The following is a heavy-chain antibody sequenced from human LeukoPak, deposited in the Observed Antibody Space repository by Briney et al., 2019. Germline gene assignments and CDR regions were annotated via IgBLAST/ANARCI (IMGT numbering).Heavy chain of an antibody. Sequence: SETLSLTCAVSGGSISSGSYSWSWIRQPPGKGLEWIGYIYPRGSTYYNPSLKSRVILSLDKSANQFSLNLSSVTAADTAVYYCARDLSLYCSGGSCYSLNYWGQGTLVTVSS. D-gene: IGHD2-15*01. J-gene: IGHJ4*02. CDR1: GGSISSGSYS. CDR3: ARDLSLYCSGGSCYSLNY. V-gene: IGHV4-30-2*01. CDR2: IYPRGST.